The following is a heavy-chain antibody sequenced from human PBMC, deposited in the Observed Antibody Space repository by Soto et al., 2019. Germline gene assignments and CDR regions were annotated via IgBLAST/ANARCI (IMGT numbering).Heavy chain of an antibody. CDR1: GYSFISNW. D-gene: IGHD1-1*01. V-gene: IGHV5-10-1*01. CDR3: ARHGQHTGPQYSVDGMDD. CDR2: IDPSDSYT. J-gene: IGHJ6*02. Sequence: GESLKISCKGSGYSFISNWITWVRQMPGKGLEWMGQIDPSDSYTNYTPSFQGHVTISGAKSISTVYLPWCSLKASHSAIYYCARHGQHTGPQYSVDGMDDRGQGPTGIFAS.